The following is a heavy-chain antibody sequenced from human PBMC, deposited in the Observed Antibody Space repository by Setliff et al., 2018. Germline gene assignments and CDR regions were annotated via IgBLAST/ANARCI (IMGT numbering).Heavy chain of an antibody. Sequence: SETLSLTCTVSGDSISSRRNHWSWFRPAPGKGLEWIGYWHDNGDRDYNPTLGSRVTISVDTSKNKFSLELRSVTAADTAVYYCARLPPLHTPTALTFDYWGQGILVTVSS. V-gene: IGHV4-61*01. J-gene: IGHJ4*02. D-gene: IGHD5-18*01. CDR3: ARLPPLHTPTALTFDY. CDR2: WHDNGDR. CDR1: GDSISSRRNH.